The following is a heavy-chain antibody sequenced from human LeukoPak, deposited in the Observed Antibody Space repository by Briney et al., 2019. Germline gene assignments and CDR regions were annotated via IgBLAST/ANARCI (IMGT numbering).Heavy chain of an antibody. CDR1: GFTFSSYA. CDR2: ITGSGGNT. V-gene: IGHV3-23*01. CDR3: AQGTPTGYGTSWFDY. Sequence: PGGSLRLSCAASGFTFSSYAMSWVRQAPGKGPEWVSLITGSGGNTYSADSVKGRFTISRDNSKNTLYLQMNSLGAEDTAIYYCAQGTPTGYGTSWFDYWGQGTLVTVSS. D-gene: IGHD6-13*01. J-gene: IGHJ4*02.